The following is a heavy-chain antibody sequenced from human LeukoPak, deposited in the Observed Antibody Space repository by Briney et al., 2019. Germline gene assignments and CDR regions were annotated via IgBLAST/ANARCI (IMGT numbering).Heavy chain of an antibody. CDR3: ASGSYPLNYYYYGTDV. CDR1: GGSISSYY. J-gene: IGHJ6*02. CDR2: IYYSGST. D-gene: IGHD1-26*01. Sequence: PSETLSLTCTVSGGSISSYYWSWIRQPPGKGLEWIGYIYYSGSTNYNPSLKSRVTISVDTSKNQFSLKLSSVTAADTAVYYCASGSYPLNYYYYGTDVWGQGTTVTVSS. V-gene: IGHV4-59*01.